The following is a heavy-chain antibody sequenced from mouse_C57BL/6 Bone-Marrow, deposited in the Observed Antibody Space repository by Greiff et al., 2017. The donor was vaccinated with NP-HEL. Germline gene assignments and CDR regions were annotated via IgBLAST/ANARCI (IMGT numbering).Heavy chain of an antibody. Sequence: EVKLMESGGGLVKPGGSLKLSCAASGFTFSSYAMSWVRQTPEKRLEWVATISDGGSYTYYPDNVKGRFTISRDNAKNHLYLQMSHLKSEDTAMYYCARGGYYGDGYAMDYWGQGTSVTVSS. CDR2: ISDGGSYT. J-gene: IGHJ4*01. V-gene: IGHV5-4*03. D-gene: IGHD2-1*01. CDR3: ARGGYYGDGYAMDY. CDR1: GFTFSSYA.